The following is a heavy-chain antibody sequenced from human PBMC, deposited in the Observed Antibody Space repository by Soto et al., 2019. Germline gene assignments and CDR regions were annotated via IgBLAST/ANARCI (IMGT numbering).Heavy chain of an antibody. Sequence: QVQLVESGGGVVQPGTSLRLSCVASGFTFSNYGIHWVRQAPGRGLEWVAVIWHDGSQKYLTDSVRGRFTISRDNSKNTVYLHMNGLRVEDTAVYYCEGRDDPFHVWGRGTMVTVSS. CDR3: EGRDDPFHV. V-gene: IGHV3-33*01. CDR2: IWHDGSQK. J-gene: IGHJ3*01. CDR1: GFTFSNYG.